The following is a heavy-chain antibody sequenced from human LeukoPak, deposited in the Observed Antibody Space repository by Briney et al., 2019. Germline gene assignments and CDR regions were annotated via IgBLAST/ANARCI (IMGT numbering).Heavy chain of an antibody. J-gene: IGHJ4*02. V-gene: IGHV1-69*04. Sequence: ASVKVSCKASGGTFSSYAISWVRQAPGQGLEWMGRIIPIPGIANYAQKFQGRVTITADKSTSTAYMELRSLRSDDTAVYYCARDLDYSNYVPYYWGQGTLVTVSS. CDR3: ARDLDYSNYVPYY. CDR2: IIPIPGIA. D-gene: IGHD4-4*01. CDR1: GGTFSSYA.